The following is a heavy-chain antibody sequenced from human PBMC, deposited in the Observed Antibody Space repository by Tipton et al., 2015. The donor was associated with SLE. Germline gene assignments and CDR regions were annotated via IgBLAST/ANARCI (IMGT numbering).Heavy chain of an antibody. V-gene: IGHV3-9*01. Sequence: RSLRLSCAASGFTFNDYAMHWVRQTPGKGLEWVAVINWNGGSVGYADSVKGRFIVSRDNAKNSLYLQVNNLRPEDSALYYCAKGTQSELIYGTYYYGYWGQGSLVTVSS. J-gene: IGHJ4*02. CDR3: AKGTQSELIYGTYYYGY. CDR2: INWNGGSV. CDR1: GFTFNDYA. D-gene: IGHD1-7*01.